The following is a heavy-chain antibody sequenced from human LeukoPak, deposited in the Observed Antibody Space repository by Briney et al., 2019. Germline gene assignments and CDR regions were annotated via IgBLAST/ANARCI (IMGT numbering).Heavy chain of an antibody. V-gene: IGHV3-53*01. CDR3: ASVKYSSSSSDAFGI. Sequence: PGGSLRLSCAASGFTVSSNYMSWVRQAPGKGLEWVSVIYSGGSTYYADSVKGRFTISRDNSKSTLYIQMNSLRAEDTAVYYCASVKYSSSSSDAFGIWGQGTMVTVSS. CDR1: GFTVSSNY. J-gene: IGHJ3*02. D-gene: IGHD6-13*01. CDR2: IYSGGST.